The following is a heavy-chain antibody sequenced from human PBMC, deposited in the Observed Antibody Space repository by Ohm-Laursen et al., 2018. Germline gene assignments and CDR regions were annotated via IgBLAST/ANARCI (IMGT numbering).Heavy chain of an antibody. CDR3: ARGGSRGYILNAFDV. CDR1: TFTLSDFE. V-gene: IGHV3-48*03. Sequence: SLRLSCAAFTFTLSDFEMNWVRQVPGKGLEWLSYINIGDTNKYYADSVKGRFTISRDDAKNSLHLQMNSLRAEDTAVYYCARGGSRGYILNAFDVWGQGTTVIVSP. D-gene: IGHD3-22*01. CDR2: INIGDTNK. J-gene: IGHJ3*01.